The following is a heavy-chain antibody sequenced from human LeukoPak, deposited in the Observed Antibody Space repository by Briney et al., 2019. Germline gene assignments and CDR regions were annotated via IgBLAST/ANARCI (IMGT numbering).Heavy chain of an antibody. J-gene: IGHJ4*02. CDR2: ISGSGGST. CDR1: GVTFSSYA. CDR3: AKTLTYFFDY. Sequence: GGSLRLSCAASGVTFSSYAMSCVRHAPGRGLEWVSAISGSGGSTYYADSVKRRFTISRDNSKNTLYLQMNSLRTEDTAVYYCAKTLTYFFDYWGQGTLVTVSS. V-gene: IGHV3-23*01. D-gene: IGHD4-17*01.